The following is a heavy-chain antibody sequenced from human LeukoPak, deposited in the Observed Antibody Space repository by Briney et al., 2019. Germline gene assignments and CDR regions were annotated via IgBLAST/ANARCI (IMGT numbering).Heavy chain of an antibody. CDR3: AKDGGNDYYYGMDV. Sequence: GSLRLSCAASGFIFTNYAIHWVRQAPGKGLGWVAVISYDGSNKYYGDFVKGRFTISRDNSKNTLFLQMNSLRSDDTAVYYCAKDGGNDYYYGMDVWGQGTTITVSS. D-gene: IGHD3-16*01. CDR2: ISYDGSNK. CDR1: GFIFTNYA. V-gene: IGHV3-30*18. J-gene: IGHJ6*02.